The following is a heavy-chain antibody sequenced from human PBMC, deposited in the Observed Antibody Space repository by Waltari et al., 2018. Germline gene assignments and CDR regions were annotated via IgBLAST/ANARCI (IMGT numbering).Heavy chain of an antibody. J-gene: IGHJ4*02. CDR2: ISYDGSNK. D-gene: IGHD6-6*01. CDR3: AREPDSSSSLDY. V-gene: IGHV3-30-3*01. Sequence: QVQLVESGGGVVQPGRSLRLSCAASGFTFSRYAMHWVRQAPGKGLEWVAVISYDGSNKYYADSVKGRFTISRDNSKNTLYLQMNSLRAEDTAVYYCAREPDSSSSLDYWGQGTLVTVSS. CDR1: GFTFSRYA.